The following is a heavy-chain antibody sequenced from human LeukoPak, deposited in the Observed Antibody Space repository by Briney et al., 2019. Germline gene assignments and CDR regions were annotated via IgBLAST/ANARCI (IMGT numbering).Heavy chain of an antibody. CDR3: AKYSGGYCSSTSCYMRYYFDY. Sequence: AGGSLRLSCAASGFTFSSYAMSWVRQAPGRGLEWVSAISGSGGSTYYADSVKGRFTISRDNSKNTLYLQMNSLRAEDTAVYYCAKYSGGYCSSTSCYMRYYFDYWGQGTLVTVSS. D-gene: IGHD2-2*02. J-gene: IGHJ4*02. V-gene: IGHV3-23*01. CDR1: GFTFSSYA. CDR2: ISGSGGST.